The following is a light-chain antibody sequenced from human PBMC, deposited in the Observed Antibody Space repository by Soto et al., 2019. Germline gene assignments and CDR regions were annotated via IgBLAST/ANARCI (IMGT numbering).Light chain of an antibody. CDR3: CSYAGSYTL. J-gene: IGLJ2*01. CDR2: DVT. V-gene: IGLV2-11*01. CDR1: SSDVGGYNF. Sequence: QSALTQPCSVSGSPGQSVTISCTGTSSDVGGYNFVSWYQQHPGKVPKLVIYDVTERPSGVPDRFSGSKSGNTASLTISGLQAEDEADYYCCSYAGSYTLFGGGTKLTVL.